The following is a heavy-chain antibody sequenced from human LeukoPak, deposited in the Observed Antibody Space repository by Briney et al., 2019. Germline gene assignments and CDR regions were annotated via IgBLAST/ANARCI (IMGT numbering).Heavy chain of an antibody. CDR3: AREEYYDILTGYSYNWFDP. D-gene: IGHD3-9*01. CDR2: IIPIFGTA. J-gene: IGHJ5*02. CDR1: GGTFSSYA. Sequence: SVKVSCKASGGTFSSYAISWVRQAPGQGLEWMGGIIPIFGTANYAQKFQGRVTITADESTSTAYMELSSLRSEDTAVYYCAREEYYDILTGYSYNWFDPWGQGTLVTLSS. V-gene: IGHV1-69*01.